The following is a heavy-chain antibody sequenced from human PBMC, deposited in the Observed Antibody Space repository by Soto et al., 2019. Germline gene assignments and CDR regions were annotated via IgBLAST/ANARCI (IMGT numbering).Heavy chain of an antibody. CDR1: GYTFTSYY. CDR2: INPSGGST. CDR3: ARERVPYDSSGYYHPFDY. V-gene: IGHV1-46*01. J-gene: IGHJ4*02. Sequence: KVSCKASGYTFTSYYMHWLRQAPGQGLEWMGIINPSGGSTSYAQKFQGRVTMTRDTSTSTVYMELSSLRSEDTAVYYCARERVPYDSSGYYHPFDYWGQGTLVTVSS. D-gene: IGHD3-22*01.